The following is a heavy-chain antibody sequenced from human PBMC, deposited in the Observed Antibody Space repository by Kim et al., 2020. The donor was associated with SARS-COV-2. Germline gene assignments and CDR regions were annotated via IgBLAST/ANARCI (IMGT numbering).Heavy chain of an antibody. CDR2: INHSGST. CDR1: GGSFRGYY. D-gene: IGHD2-15*01. Sequence: SETLSLTCAVYGGSFRGYYWSWIRQPPGKGLEWIGEINHSGSTNYNPSLKSRVTISVDTSKNQFSLKLSSVTAADTAVYYCARSGQDIVVVVDVYYYYYYMDVWGKGTTVTVSS. J-gene: IGHJ6*03. V-gene: IGHV4-34*01. CDR3: ARSGQDIVVVVDVYYYYYYMDV.